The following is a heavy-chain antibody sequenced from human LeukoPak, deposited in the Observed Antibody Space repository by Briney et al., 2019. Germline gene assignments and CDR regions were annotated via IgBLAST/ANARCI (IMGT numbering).Heavy chain of an antibody. V-gene: IGHV3-30*03. CDR1: GFTFSSYG. D-gene: IGHD5-24*01. CDR2: ISYDGSNK. J-gene: IGHJ4*02. CDR3: ARVGGHFTRRDGYKGPFGY. Sequence: GGSLRLSCAASGFTFSSYGMHWVRQAPGKGLEWVAVISYDGSNKYYADSVKGRFTISRNNSKNTLYLQMDSLRAEDTAVYYCARVGGHFTRRDGYKGPFGYWGQGTLVTVSS.